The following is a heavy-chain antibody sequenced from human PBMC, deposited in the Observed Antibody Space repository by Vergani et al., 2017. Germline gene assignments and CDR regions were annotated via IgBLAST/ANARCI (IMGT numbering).Heavy chain of an antibody. CDR3: VKDAGSYENFFDS. J-gene: IGHJ4*02. Sequence: EVQLLESWGSLKQPGGSVRLSCAASGFTFSTYAMHLVRQAPGKWLEWVSALTGGGGSTYYADSFKGRFIISRDNSRDTLYLQMNSLRPEDTATYYCVKDAGSYENFFDSWGKGTLVTVSS. CDR2: LTGGGGST. V-gene: IGHV3-23*01. D-gene: IGHD1-26*01. CDR1: GFTFSTYA.